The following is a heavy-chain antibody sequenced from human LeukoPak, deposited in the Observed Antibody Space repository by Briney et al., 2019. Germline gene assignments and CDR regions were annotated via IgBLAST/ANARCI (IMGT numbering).Heavy chain of an antibody. D-gene: IGHD3-10*01. J-gene: IGHJ6*02. V-gene: IGHV3-23*01. CDR3: ASLWLNYYYGMDV. Sequence: PGGSLRLSCAASGFTFSSYAMSWVRQAPGKGLEWVSAISGSGGSTYYADSVKGRFTISRDNSKNTLYLQMNSLRAEDTAVYYCASLWLNYYYGMDVWGQGTTVTVSS. CDR1: GFTFSSYA. CDR2: ISGSGGST.